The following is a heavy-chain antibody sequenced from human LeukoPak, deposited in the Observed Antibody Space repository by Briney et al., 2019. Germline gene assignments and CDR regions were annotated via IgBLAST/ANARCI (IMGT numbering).Heavy chain of an antibody. Sequence: PGGSLRLSCAASGFTFSSYWMSWVRQAPGKGLEWVANIKQDGSEKYYVDSVKGRFTISRDNAKNSLYLQMNGLRAEDTAVYYCAGRQYSSSWLYYYYGMDVWGKGTTVTVSS. CDR2: IKQDGSEK. CDR1: GFTFSSYW. CDR3: AGRQYSSSWLYYYYGMDV. J-gene: IGHJ6*04. V-gene: IGHV3-7*03. D-gene: IGHD6-13*01.